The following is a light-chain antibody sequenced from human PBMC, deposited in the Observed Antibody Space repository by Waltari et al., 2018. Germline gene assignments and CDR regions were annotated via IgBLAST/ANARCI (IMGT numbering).Light chain of an antibody. CDR1: QSLLYNSNNKNY. Sequence: DIVMTQSPDSLAVSLGEKATINCKSNQSLLYNSNNKNYLAWYQQKPGKTLILFFYWASSRESGVPDRFSGSGSGTDFTLTIGSLQAEDVAVYYCQQYYTAPYTFGQGTKLEIK. CDR3: QQYYTAPYT. CDR2: WAS. V-gene: IGKV4-1*01. J-gene: IGKJ2*01.